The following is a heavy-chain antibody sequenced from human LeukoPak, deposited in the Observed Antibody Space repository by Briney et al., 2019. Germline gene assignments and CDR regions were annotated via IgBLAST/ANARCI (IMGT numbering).Heavy chain of an antibody. CDR3: AKDGIAVADY. J-gene: IGHJ4*02. CDR1: GFTFSSYG. Sequence: PGGSLRLSCAASGFTFSSYGMHWVRQAPGKGLEWVAVISYDGSNKYYADSVKGRFTISRDNSKNTLYLRMNSLRAEDTAVYYCAKDGIAVADYWGQGTLVTVSS. D-gene: IGHD6-19*01. CDR2: ISYDGSNK. V-gene: IGHV3-30*18.